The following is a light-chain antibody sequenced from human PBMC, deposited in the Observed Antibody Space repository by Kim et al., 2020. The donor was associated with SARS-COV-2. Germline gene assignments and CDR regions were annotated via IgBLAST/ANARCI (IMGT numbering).Light chain of an antibody. CDR3: LQGTHWHKT. CDR1: LDLESGDGSTY. CDR2: DVS. V-gene: IGKV2-30*01. J-gene: IGKJ2*01. Sequence: PASCSWCIVLDLESGDGSTYLDWTYPRPDQFPKRLIHDVSTRDSGVPDRFIGSGSGTDFTLKSSGVDAEDVGVYYCLQGTHWHKTFGQGTKLEI.